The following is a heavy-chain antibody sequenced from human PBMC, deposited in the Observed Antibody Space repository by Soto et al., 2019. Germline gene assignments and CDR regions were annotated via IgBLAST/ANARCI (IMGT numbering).Heavy chain of an antibody. CDR1: GFTFSSCA. J-gene: IGHJ4*02. V-gene: IGHV3-30-3*01. CDR2: ISYDGSNK. Sequence: QVQLVESGGGVVQPGRSLRLSCAASGFTFSSCAMHWVRQAPGKGLEWVAVISYDGSNKYYADSVKGRFTISRDNSKNTLYLQMNSLRAEDTAVYYCARLRGSYYGGQGTLVTVSS. D-gene: IGHD1-26*01. CDR3: ARLRGSYY.